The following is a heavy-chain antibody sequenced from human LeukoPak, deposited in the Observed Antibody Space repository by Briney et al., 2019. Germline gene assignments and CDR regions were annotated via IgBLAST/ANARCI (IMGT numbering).Heavy chain of an antibody. CDR2: ITSTGSST. V-gene: IGHV3-23*01. Sequence: GSLRLSCAVSGFTFSNYAMSWVRQAPGQGLEWVSTITSTGSSTFYADSVKGRFTISRDNSMNTLYLQMNSLRAEDTAVYYCAKGGATVTTGVGYWGQGTLVIVSS. D-gene: IGHD4-17*01. CDR1: GFTFSNYA. J-gene: IGHJ4*02. CDR3: AKGGATVTTGVGY.